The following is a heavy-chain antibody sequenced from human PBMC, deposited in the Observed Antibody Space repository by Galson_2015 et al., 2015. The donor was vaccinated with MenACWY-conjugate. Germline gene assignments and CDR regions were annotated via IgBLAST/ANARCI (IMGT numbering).Heavy chain of an antibody. CDR1: GFTFSNYW. Sequence: SLRLSCAASGFTFSNYWMNWVRQPPGKGLEWVSYIKADGSFSNYADSVKGRFTISTDNAKNMVYLQMDGLRDEDTAVYFCACYNNWSFDSWGQGTLVTVSS. J-gene: IGHJ4*02. CDR3: ACYNNWSFDS. V-gene: IGHV3-74*01. D-gene: IGHD1-1*01. CDR2: IKADGSFS.